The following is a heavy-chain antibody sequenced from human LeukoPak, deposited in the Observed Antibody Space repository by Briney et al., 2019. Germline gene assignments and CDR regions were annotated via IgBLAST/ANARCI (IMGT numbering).Heavy chain of an antibody. CDR3: AKAYGATDYYFDY. Sequence: PGGSLRLSCAASGFTFDDYAMHWVRQAPGKGLEWVSGISWNSGSIGYADSVKGRFTISRDNAKNSLYLQMNSPRAEDTALYYCAKAYGATDYYFDYWGQGTLVTVSS. D-gene: IGHD1-26*01. CDR2: ISWNSGSI. J-gene: IGHJ4*02. V-gene: IGHV3-9*01. CDR1: GFTFDDYA.